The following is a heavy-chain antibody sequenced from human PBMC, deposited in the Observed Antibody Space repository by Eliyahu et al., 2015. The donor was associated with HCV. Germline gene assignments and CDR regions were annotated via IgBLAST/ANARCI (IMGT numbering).Heavy chain of an antibody. CDR3: ARDRGDMVRGVSIDY. D-gene: IGHD3-10*01. J-gene: IGHJ4*02. V-gene: IGHV1-2*06. Sequence: QVQLVQSGAEVKKPGASVKVSCKASGYTXTGYYMHWVRQAPGQGLEWMGRINPNSGGTNYAQKFQGRVTMTRDTSISTAYMELSRLRSDDTAVYYCARDRGDMVRGVSIDYWGQGTLVTVSS. CDR2: INPNSGGT. CDR1: GYTXTGYY.